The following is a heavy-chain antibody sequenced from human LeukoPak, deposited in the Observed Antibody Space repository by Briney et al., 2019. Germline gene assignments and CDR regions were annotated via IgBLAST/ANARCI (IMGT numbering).Heavy chain of an antibody. CDR2: IKQDGSEK. V-gene: IGHV3-7*01. CDR1: GFTFNNYW. Sequence: HPGGSLRLSCAASGFTFNNYWMTWVRQAPGKGLEWVANIKQDGSEKYYVDSVKGRFTISRDNAKDSLYLQMNSLRGEDTALYYCARDGGYSTNFDYWGQGTLVTVSS. J-gene: IGHJ4*02. D-gene: IGHD2/OR15-2a*01. CDR3: ARDGGYSTNFDY.